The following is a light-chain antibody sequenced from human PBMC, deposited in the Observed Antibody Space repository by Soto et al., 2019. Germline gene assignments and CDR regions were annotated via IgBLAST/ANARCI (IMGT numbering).Light chain of an antibody. Sequence: IVLTQSPGTLSLSPGDRATLSCRASQSVGRRYLAWYQQKPGQAPMLLIYDTSERASDIPDRFSGSGSGTDFTLNISRLLPEDFAVYYCQYQGTFGGGTKVEIK. CDR2: DTS. J-gene: IGKJ4*01. CDR3: QYQGT. CDR1: QSVGRRY. V-gene: IGKV3-20*01.